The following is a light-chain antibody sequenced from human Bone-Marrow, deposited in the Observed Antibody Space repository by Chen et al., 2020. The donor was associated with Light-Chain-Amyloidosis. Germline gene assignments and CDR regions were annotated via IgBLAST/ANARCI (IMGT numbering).Light chain of an antibody. CDR1: GSDVGGYKY. Sequence: QSALTPPAPVSGSPGQSPPISGTGTGSDVGGYKYVYGYQQHPANAPKVMIYDVSNRPPGGSNRFSGSKSGNTASMTISGLQAEDEAEYFCSSCTRSNTVVFGGRTKLTVL. CDR2: DVS. CDR3: SSCTRSNTVV. J-gene: IGLJ2*01. V-gene: IGLV2-14*03.